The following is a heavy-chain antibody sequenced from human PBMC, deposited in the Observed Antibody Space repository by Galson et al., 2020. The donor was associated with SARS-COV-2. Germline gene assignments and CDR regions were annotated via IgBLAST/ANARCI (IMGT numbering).Heavy chain of an antibody. Sequence: GWSLRLSCAASGFTFDDYAMHWVRQAPGKGLEWVSGISWNSGSIGYADSVKGRFTISRDNAKNSLYLQMNSLRAEDTALYYCAKESSDYSNPVYYYYYMDVWGKGTTVTVSS. D-gene: IGHD4-4*01. CDR2: ISWNSGSI. J-gene: IGHJ6*03. V-gene: IGHV3-9*01. CDR1: GFTFDDYA. CDR3: AKESSDYSNPVYYYYYMDV.